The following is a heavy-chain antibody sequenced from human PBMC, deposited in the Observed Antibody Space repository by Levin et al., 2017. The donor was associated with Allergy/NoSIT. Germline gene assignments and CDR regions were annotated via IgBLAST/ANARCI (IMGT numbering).Heavy chain of an antibody. J-gene: IGHJ4*02. V-gene: IGHV1-69*04. D-gene: IGHD6-6*01. CDR2: IIPILGIA. CDR1: GGTFSSYA. CDR3: ARSFSSSGDDY. Sequence: GASVKVSCKASGGTFSSYAISWVRQAPGQGLEWMGRIIPILGIANYAQKFQGRVTITADKSTSTAYMELSSLRSEDTAVYYCARSFSSSGDDYWGQGTLVTVSA.